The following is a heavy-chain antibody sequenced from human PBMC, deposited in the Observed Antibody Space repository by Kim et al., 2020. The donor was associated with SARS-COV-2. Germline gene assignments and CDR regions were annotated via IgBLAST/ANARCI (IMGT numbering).Heavy chain of an antibody. CDR3: ASITSPYLRRAFDI. V-gene: IGHV4-34*01. J-gene: IGHJ3*02. CDR2: INHSGST. CDR1: GGSFSGYY. D-gene: IGHD1-20*01. Sequence: SETLSLTCAVYGGSFSGYYWSWIRQPPGKGLEWIGEINHSGSTNYNPSLKSRVTISVDTSKNQFSLKLSSVTAADTAVYYCASITSPYLRRAFDIWGQGTMVTVSS.